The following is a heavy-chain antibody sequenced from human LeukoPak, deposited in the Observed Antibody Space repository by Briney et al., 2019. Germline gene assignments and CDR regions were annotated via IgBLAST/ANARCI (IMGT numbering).Heavy chain of an antibody. CDR3: AKDRRGVCIDY. CDR1: GFTFSSYG. CDR2: IRYDGSNK. Sequence: GGALRLSCAASGFTFSSYGMHWVRQAPGKGLEGVAFIRYDGSNKYYADSVKGRFTISRDNSKNTLYLQMNSLRAEDTAVYYCAKDRRGVCIDYWGQGTLVTVSS. V-gene: IGHV3-30*02. D-gene: IGHD3-10*01. J-gene: IGHJ4*02.